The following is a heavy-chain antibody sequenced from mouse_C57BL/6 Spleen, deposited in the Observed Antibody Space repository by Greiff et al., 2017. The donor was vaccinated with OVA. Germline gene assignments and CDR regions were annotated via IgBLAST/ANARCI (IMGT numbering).Heavy chain of an antibody. Sequence: VQLQQSGPELVKPGASVKISCKASGYSFTGYYMNWVKQSPEKSLEWIGEINPSTGGTTYNQKFKAKATLTVDKSSSTAYMQLKRLTSEDSAVYYCARGGYSNYFDYWGQGTTLTVSS. CDR2: INPSTGGT. J-gene: IGHJ2*01. D-gene: IGHD2-5*01. CDR1: GYSFTGYY. CDR3: ARGGYSNYFDY. V-gene: IGHV1-42*01.